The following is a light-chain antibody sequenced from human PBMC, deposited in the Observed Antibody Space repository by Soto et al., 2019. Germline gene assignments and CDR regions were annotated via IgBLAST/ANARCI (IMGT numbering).Light chain of an antibody. CDR3: QVWNSHSDPLV. Sequence: SYELTQPPSVSVAPGQTARITCGENNIGSKSVHWYQHKPGQAPVLVVYGDTDRPSGIPERFSGSNSGNTATLTISRVEAGDEADYYCQVWNSHSDPLVFGGGTQLTVL. CDR2: GDT. CDR1: NIGSKS. V-gene: IGLV3-21*02. J-gene: IGLJ2*01.